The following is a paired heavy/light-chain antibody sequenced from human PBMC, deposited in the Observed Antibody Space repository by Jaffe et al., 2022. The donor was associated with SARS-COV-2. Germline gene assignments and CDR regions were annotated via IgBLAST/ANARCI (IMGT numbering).Heavy chain of an antibody. Sequence: QVQLQQWGAGLLKPSETLSLTCAVYGGSFSDYYWSWLRQSPEKGLEWIGEINHSGGTYYSPSLKSRVTILVDTSKNQFSLQLTSVTAADTTVYYCARRVFSISRPVHHFDYWSQGTLVTVSS. CDR1: GGSFSDYY. J-gene: IGHJ4*02. V-gene: IGHV4-34*01. CDR2: INHSGGT. CDR3: ARRVFSISRPVHHFDY. D-gene: IGHD2-2*01.
Light chain of an antibody. V-gene: IGLV2-23*03. Sequence: QSALTQPASVSGSPGQSITISCTGTSSDVGRYNLVSWYQQHPGKAPKLIIYEGSERPSGVSNRFSGSKSGNTASLTISGLQAEDEADYYCCSYAGTTTFVVFGGGTKLTVL. CDR1: SSDVGRYNL. J-gene: IGLJ2*01. CDR2: EGS. CDR3: CSYAGTTTFVV.